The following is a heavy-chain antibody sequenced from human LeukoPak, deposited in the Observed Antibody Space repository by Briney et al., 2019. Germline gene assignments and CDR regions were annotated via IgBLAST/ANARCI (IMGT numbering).Heavy chain of an antibody. CDR3: AKDGGLYDFYMDV. D-gene: IGHD5/OR15-5a*01. Sequence: GGSLRLSCAASGFTFSNAWMSWVRQAPGKGLEWVGRIKSKTDGGTTDYAAPVKGRFTISRDDSKNTLYLQMNSLRAGDTAVYYCAKDGGLYDFYMDVWGKGTTVTVSS. CDR2: IKSKTDGGTT. CDR1: GFTFSNAW. V-gene: IGHV3-15*01. J-gene: IGHJ6*03.